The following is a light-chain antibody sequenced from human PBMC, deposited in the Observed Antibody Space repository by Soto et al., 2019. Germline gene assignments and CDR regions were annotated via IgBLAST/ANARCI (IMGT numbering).Light chain of an antibody. CDR2: TNN. J-gene: IGLJ3*02. CDR3: QSFDTSLSGSV. CDR1: RSNIGAGFD. V-gene: IGLV1-40*01. Sequence: QSVLTQPPSVSGAPGQRVTISCTGTRSNIGAGFDVHWYQQLPGTAPKLLIYTNNNRPSGVPDRFSGSKSGTSASLAITGLQAEEEADYYCQSFDTSLSGSVFGGGTKGTVL.